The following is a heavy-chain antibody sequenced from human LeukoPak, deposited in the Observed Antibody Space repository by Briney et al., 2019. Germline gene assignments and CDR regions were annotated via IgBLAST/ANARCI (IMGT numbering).Heavy chain of an antibody. V-gene: IGHV3-30*02. CDR2: IRYDGSNK. Sequence: GESLRLSCAASGFTFSSYGMHWVRQAPGKGLEWVAFIRYDGSNKYYADSVKGRFTISRDNSKNTLYLQMNSLRAEDTAVYYCATTHYYDSSESPFDYWGQGTLVTVSS. J-gene: IGHJ4*02. D-gene: IGHD3-22*01. CDR3: ATTHYYDSSESPFDY. CDR1: GFTFSSYG.